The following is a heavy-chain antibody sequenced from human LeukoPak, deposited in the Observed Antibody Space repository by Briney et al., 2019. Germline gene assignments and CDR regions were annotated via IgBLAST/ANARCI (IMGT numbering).Heavy chain of an antibody. J-gene: IGHJ6*02. V-gene: IGHV1-69*04. CDR3: ARSSERRVAGTPSYYYYGMDV. Sequence: ASVKVSCKASGGTFSSYAISWVRQAPGQGLEWMGRIIPILGIANYAQKFQGRVTITADKSTSTAYMELSSLRSEDTAVHYCARSSERRVAGTPSYYYYGMDVGGQGPTVTVSS. CDR1: GGTFSSYA. CDR2: IIPILGIA. D-gene: IGHD6-19*01.